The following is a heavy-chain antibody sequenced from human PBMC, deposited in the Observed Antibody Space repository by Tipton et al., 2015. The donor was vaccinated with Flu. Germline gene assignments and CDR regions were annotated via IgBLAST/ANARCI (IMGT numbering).Heavy chain of an antibody. D-gene: IGHD6-19*01. CDR2: IYHSGST. CDR3: ATRAYSSGWYMYFDY. Sequence: LRLSCTVSGYSISSGYYWGWIRQPPGKGLEWLGSIYHSGSTYYNPSLKSRVTISVDTSKNQFSLKLSSVTAADTAVYYCATRAYSSGWYMYFDYWGQGTLVTVSS. CDR1: GYSISSGYY. V-gene: IGHV4-38-2*02. J-gene: IGHJ4*02.